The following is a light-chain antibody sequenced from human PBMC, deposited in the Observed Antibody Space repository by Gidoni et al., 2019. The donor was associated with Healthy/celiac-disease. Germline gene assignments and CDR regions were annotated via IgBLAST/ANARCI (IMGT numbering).Light chain of an antibody. CDR1: QRVSSY. Sequence: EIVLTQSPATLSLSPGERATLSCRASQRVSSYLAWYQQKPGQAPRLLIYDASNRATGIPARFSGSGSGTDFTLTISNLEPEDFAVYYCQQSSNFITFGQGTRLEIK. J-gene: IGKJ5*01. CDR2: DAS. CDR3: QQSSNFIT. V-gene: IGKV3-11*01.